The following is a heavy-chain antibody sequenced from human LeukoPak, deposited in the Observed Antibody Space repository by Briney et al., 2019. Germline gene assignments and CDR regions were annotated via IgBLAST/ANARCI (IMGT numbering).Heavy chain of an antibody. CDR3: ARRGGPYYYDSSGYYDY. J-gene: IGHJ4*02. CDR1: GGSISSMSYY. V-gene: IGHV4-39*01. Sequence: SETLSLTCTVSGGSISSMSYYWGWIRQPPGKGLEWIGDIYYSGSTYNNPSLKSRVTISIDTSKSQFSLKLSSVTAADTAVYYCARRGGPYYYDSSGYYDYWGQGALVTVSS. D-gene: IGHD3-22*01. CDR2: IYYSGST.